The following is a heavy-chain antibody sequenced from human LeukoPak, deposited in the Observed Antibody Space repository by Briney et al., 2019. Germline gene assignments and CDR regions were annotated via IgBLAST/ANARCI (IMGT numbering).Heavy chain of an antibody. D-gene: IGHD5-24*01. CDR2: IIPIFGTA. CDR1: GGTFSSYA. Sequence: GASVKVSCKASGGTFSSYAISWVRQAPGQGLEWMGGIIPIFGTANYAQKFQGRVTITTDESTSTAYMELSSLRSEDTAVYYCASVGMARHSFDYWGQGTLVTVSS. J-gene: IGHJ4*02. V-gene: IGHV1-69*05. CDR3: ASVGMARHSFDY.